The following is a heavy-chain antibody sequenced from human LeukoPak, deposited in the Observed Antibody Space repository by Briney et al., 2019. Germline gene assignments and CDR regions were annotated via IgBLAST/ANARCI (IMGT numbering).Heavy chain of an antibody. CDR2: ISYDGSNI. D-gene: IGHD2-2*01. CDR1: GFDFNNYV. Sequence: GSLRLSCAASGFDFNNYVMHWVRQAPGKGLGWVAVISYDGSNIYYADSVKGRFTISRDNSKNTLYLQMNSLRAEDTAVYYCAKDLVVVVPAANYYYYYGMDVWGQGTTVTVSS. V-gene: IGHV3-30*04. J-gene: IGHJ6*02. CDR3: AKDLVVVVPAANYYYYYGMDV.